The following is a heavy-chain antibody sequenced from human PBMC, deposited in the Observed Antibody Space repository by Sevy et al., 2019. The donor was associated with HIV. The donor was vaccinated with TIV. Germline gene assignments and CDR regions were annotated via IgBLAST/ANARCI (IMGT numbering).Heavy chain of an antibody. V-gene: IGHV3-48*02. CDR2: ISSSSSTI. CDR3: ARDRTGTTTDSNDAFDI. CDR1: GFTFSSYS. Sequence: GGSLRLSCAASGFTFSSYSMNWVRQAPGKGLEWVSYISSSSSTIYYADSVKGRFTISRDNAKNSLYLQMNSLRDEDTAVYYGARDRTGTTTDSNDAFDIWGQGTMVTVSS. J-gene: IGHJ3*02. D-gene: IGHD1-7*01.